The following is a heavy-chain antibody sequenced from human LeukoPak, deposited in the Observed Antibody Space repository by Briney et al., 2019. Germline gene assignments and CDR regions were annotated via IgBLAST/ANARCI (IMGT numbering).Heavy chain of an antibody. J-gene: IGHJ4*02. CDR3: AKVTTWLQQHSFGY. Sequence: GGSLRLSCAASGVTFSSYAMTWVRQAPGKGLEWVSSVSGSGGSTYYADSVKGRFTVSRDNSRDTLYLQMNGLRAEDTAVYYCAKVTTWLQQHSFGYWGQGTLVTVSS. CDR1: GVTFSSYA. V-gene: IGHV3-23*01. CDR2: VSGSGGST. D-gene: IGHD1/OR15-1a*01.